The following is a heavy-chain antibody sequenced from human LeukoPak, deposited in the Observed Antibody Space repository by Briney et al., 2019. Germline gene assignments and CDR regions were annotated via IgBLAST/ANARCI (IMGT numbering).Heavy chain of an antibody. J-gene: IGHJ4*02. CDR1: GYTFTAYY. V-gene: IGHV1-2*02. Sequence: ASVKVSCKASGYTFTAYYMHWVRQAPGQGLEWMGWIDPDRGGTNYAQNFQGRVTMTRDTSTSTAYMELSSLRSEDTAVYYCAAEDDFLTGYYDFDYWGQGTVVTVSS. CDR3: AAEDDFLTGYYDFDY. CDR2: IDPDRGGT. D-gene: IGHD3-9*01.